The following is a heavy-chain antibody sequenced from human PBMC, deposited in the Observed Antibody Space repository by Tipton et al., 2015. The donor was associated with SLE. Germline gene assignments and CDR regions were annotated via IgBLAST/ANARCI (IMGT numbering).Heavy chain of an antibody. Sequence: RSLRLSCAASGFTFSGYAMHWVRQAPGKGLEWVAVISYDGSHKYYADSVKGRFTISRDNSKSTLYLQMNSLRSDDTAVYYCARDENLTENDYWGQGTLVTVSS. D-gene: IGHD2-21*02. CDR1: GFTFSGYA. CDR2: ISYDGSHK. V-gene: IGHV3-30*04. CDR3: ARDENLTENDY. J-gene: IGHJ4*02.